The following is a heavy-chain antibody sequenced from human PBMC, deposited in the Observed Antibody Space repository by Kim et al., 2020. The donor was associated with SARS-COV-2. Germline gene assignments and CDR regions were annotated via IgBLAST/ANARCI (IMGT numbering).Heavy chain of an antibody. D-gene: IGHD6-19*01. J-gene: IGHJ4*02. Sequence: SETLSLTCTVSGGSISSGGYYWSWIRQHPGKGLEWIGYIYYSGSTYYNPSLKSRVTISVDTSKNQFSLKLSSVTTADTAVYYCAGGIAVAGTFSFVDYWGQGTLVTVSS. V-gene: IGHV4-31*03. CDR2: IYYSGST. CDR3: AGGIAVAGTFSFVDY. CDR1: GGSISSGGYY.